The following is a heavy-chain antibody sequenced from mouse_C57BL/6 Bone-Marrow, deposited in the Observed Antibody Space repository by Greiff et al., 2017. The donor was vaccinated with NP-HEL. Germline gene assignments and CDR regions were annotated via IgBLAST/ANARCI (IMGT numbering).Heavy chain of an antibody. V-gene: IGHV10-1*01. Sequence: EVKLVESGGGLVQPKGSLKLSCAASGFSFNTYAMNWVRQAPGKGLEWVARIRSKSNNYATYYADSVKDRFTISRDDSESMLYLQMSSLRSEDTALYYCARRGDYWGQGTSVTVSS. J-gene: IGHJ4*01. CDR1: GFSFNTYA. CDR2: IRSKSNNYAT. CDR3: ARRGDY.